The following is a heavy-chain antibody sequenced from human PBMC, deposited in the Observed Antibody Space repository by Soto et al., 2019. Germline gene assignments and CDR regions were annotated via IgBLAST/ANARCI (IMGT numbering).Heavy chain of an antibody. CDR2: IYPGDSDT. Sequence: EVQLVQSGGEVKKPGESLKISCQGSTYSLTNYWVGWVRQMPGKGLEWMGSIYPGDSDTRYSPSFQGQVTISADRSIRPALLQLNSLKASDPAIYYCVRPQELLSPLYFWGQGTLVTVSS. D-gene: IGHD1-7*01. J-gene: IGHJ4*02. CDR3: VRPQELLSPLYF. V-gene: IGHV5-51*01. CDR1: TYSLTNYW.